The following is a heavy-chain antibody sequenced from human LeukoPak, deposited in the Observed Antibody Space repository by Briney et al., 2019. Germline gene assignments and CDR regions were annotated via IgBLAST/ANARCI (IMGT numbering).Heavy chain of an antibody. CDR3: ARGLAAAGPFTFWDI. CDR1: GYTFTSYD. J-gene: IGHJ3*02. Sequence: ASVKVSCKASGYTFTSYDINWVRQATGQGLEWMGWMNPNSGNTGYAQKFQGRVTITRNTSISTAYMELSSLRSEDTAVCYCARGLAAAGPFTFWDIWGQGTMVTVSS. D-gene: IGHD6-13*01. CDR2: MNPNSGNT. V-gene: IGHV1-8*03.